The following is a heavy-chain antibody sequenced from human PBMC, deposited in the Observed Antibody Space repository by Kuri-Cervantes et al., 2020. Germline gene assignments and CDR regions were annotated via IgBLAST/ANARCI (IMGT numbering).Heavy chain of an antibody. CDR3: ARLKHYYDSSGYYYYYGMDV. J-gene: IGHJ6*02. CDR2: ISSSSSYI. Sequence: GESLKISCAASGFTFSSYSMNWVRQAPGKGLEWFSSISSSSSYIYYADSVKGRFTISRDNAKNTLYLQMNSQRAEDTAVYYCARLKHYYDSSGYYYYYGMDVWGQGTTVTVSS. CDR1: GFTFSSYS. V-gene: IGHV3-21*01. D-gene: IGHD3-22*01.